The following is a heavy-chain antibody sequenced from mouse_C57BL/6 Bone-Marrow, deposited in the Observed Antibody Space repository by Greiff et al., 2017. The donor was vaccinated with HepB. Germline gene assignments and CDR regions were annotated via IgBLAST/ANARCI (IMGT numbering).Heavy chain of an antibody. CDR1: GFNIKDYY. CDR2: IDPEDGET. CDR3: ASDDYEAAWFAY. J-gene: IGHJ3*01. Sequence: EVKLMESGAELVKPGASVKLSCTASGFNIKDYYMHWVKQRTEQGLEWIGRIDPEDGETKYASKFKGKATITVDTSSNTAYLQLSSLKSEDTAVYYCASDDYEAAWFAYWGQGTLVTVSA. D-gene: IGHD2-4*01. V-gene: IGHV14-2*01.